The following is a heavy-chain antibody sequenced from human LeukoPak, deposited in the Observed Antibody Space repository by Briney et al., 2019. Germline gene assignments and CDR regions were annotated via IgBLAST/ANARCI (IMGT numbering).Heavy chain of an antibody. D-gene: IGHD3-22*01. CDR2: IYYSGST. V-gene: IGHV4-4*02. CDR1: GGSISSSNW. Sequence: SETLSLTCAVSGGSISSSNWWSWVRQPPGKGLEWIGTIYYSGSTYYNPSLKSRVTISVDTSKNQFSLKVRSVTAADTAVYYCARERDFYDSSGSPSYWGQGTLVIVSS. CDR3: ARERDFYDSSGSPSY. J-gene: IGHJ4*02.